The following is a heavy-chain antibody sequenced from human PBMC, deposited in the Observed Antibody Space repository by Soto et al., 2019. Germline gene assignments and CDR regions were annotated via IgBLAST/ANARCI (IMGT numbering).Heavy chain of an antibody. V-gene: IGHV3-15*07. CDR3: TTASRFLDPYYYGMDV. J-gene: IGHJ6*02. CDR2: IKSKTDGGTT. Sequence: GGSLRLSCAASGFTFSNAWMNWVRQAPGKGLEWVGRIKSKTDGGTTDYAAPVKGRFTISRDDSKNTLYLQMNSLKTEDTAVYYCTTASRFLDPYYYGMDVWGQGTTVTVSS. D-gene: IGHD3-3*01. CDR1: GFTFSNAW.